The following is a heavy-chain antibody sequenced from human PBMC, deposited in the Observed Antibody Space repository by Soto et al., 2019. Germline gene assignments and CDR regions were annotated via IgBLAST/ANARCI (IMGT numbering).Heavy chain of an antibody. D-gene: IGHD6-13*01. CDR2: ISGTGGTT. V-gene: IGHV3-23*01. J-gene: IGHJ4*02. CDR3: AKRIATTGSRGFDY. Sequence: EVQLLDSGGGLVQPGGSLRLSCAASGFTFGNYNMNWVRQAPGKGLEWVSVISGTGGTTYYADSVRGRFTISRDNSRNTLYLQMNNLGAEDTAVYYCAKRIATTGSRGFDYWGQGALVTVSS. CDR1: GFTFGNYN.